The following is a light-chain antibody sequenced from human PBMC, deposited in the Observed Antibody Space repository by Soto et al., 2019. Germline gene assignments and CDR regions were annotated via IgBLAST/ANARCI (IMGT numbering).Light chain of an antibody. J-gene: IGLJ3*02. CDR3: CSYAGTYTVWV. V-gene: IGLV2-11*01. CDR1: SSDVGGYNY. Sequence: QSALTQPRSVSGSPGQSVTISCTGTSSDVGGYNYVSWYQQHPGKAPKLMIYDVSKRPSGVPDRFSGSKSGNTASLTISGLQAEDEADYYCCSYAGTYTVWVFGGGIKLTVL. CDR2: DVS.